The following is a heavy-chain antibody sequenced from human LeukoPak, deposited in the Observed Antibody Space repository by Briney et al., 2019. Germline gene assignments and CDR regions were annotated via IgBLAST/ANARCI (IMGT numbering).Heavy chain of an antibody. V-gene: IGHV3-9*01. D-gene: IGHD3-10*01. CDR2: ISWNSGSI. J-gene: IGHJ4*02. CDR3: AKDGGDYGSGRGFDY. Sequence: GGSLRLSCAASGFTFDDYAMHWVRQAPGKGLEWVSGISWNSGSIGYADSVKGRFTISRDNAKNSLYLQMNSLRAEDTALYYCAKDGGDYGSGRGFDYWGQGTLVTVSS. CDR1: GFTFDDYA.